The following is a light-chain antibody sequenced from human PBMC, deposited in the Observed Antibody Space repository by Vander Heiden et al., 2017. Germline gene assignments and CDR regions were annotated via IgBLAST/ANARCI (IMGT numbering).Light chain of an antibody. V-gene: IGKV1-33*01. Sequence: DIQTTQSPSSLSASVGDRVTITCQASQNISSYLNWYQQKPGKAPRLLIYDASNMETGVPSRFSGSGSGTDFTFTISSLQPEDIATYYCQQYDNRPYTFGQGTKLEIK. CDR3: QQYDNRPYT. J-gene: IGKJ2*01. CDR1: QNISSY. CDR2: DAS.